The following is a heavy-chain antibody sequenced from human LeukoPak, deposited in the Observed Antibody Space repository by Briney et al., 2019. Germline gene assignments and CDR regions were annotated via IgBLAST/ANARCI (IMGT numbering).Heavy chain of an antibody. J-gene: IGHJ5*02. V-gene: IGHV4-59*01. CDR2: FYYSGNT. CDR3: ARDPYRDNFFDP. CDR1: GGSISGSY. Sequence: SETLSLTCTVSGGSISGSYWSWIRQPPGKGLEWIGSFYYSGNTNYNTSRKSRVTISVDTSKNQFSLNLSSVTAADTAVYYCARDPYRDNFFDPWGQGTLVTVSS. D-gene: IGHD1-26*01.